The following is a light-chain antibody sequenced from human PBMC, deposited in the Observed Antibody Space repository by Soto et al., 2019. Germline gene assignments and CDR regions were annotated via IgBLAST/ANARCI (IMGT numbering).Light chain of an antibody. V-gene: IGLV1-47*01. CDR3: ASWDDSLSGVV. CDR1: SSNIGSNF. J-gene: IGLJ2*01. Sequence: QAVVTQPPSASGTPGQRVTISCSGSSSNIGSNFIYWYQQLPGTAPKLLIYRNNERPSGVPDRFSGSKSGTSASLAISGLRSEDASDYHCASWDDSLSGVVFGGGTKVTVL. CDR2: RNN.